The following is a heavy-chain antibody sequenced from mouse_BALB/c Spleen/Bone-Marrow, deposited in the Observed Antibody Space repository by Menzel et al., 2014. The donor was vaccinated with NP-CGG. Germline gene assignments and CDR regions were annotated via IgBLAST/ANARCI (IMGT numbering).Heavy chain of an antibody. CDR1: GFNIKDTY. D-gene: IGHD1-1*01. V-gene: IGHV14-3*02. Sequence: EVKLMESGAELVKPGASVKLSCTASGFNIKDTYMHWVKQRPEQGLEWIGRIDPANGNTKYDPKFQGKATITADTSSNTAYLQLSSLTSEDTAVYYCAVYYYGISSFVYLGQGTLVTVSA. J-gene: IGHJ3*01. CDR3: AVYYYGISSFVY. CDR2: IDPANGNT.